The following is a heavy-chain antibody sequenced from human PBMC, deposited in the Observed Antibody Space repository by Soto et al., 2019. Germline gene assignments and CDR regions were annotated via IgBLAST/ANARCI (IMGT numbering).Heavy chain of an antibody. CDR3: ARASRDYAFFR. Sequence: SETLSLTCAVSGSSISSRGYSWSWIRQPPGNGLEWIGYIYHSGSTYYNPSLKSRVTISVDRSKNQFSLKLSSVTAADTAVYYCARASRDYAFFRWGQGTLVTVS. J-gene: IGHJ4*02. D-gene: IGHD4-17*01. CDR2: IYHSGST. V-gene: IGHV4-30-2*01. CDR1: GSSISSRGYS.